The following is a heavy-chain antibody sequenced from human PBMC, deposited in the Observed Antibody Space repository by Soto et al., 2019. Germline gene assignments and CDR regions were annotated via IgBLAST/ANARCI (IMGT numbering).Heavy chain of an antibody. J-gene: IGHJ4*02. D-gene: IGHD3-22*01. CDR1: GGSISSSSYY. CDR2: IYYSGST. V-gene: IGHV4-39*01. Sequence: QLQLQESGPGLVKPSETLSLTCTVSGGSISSSSYYWGWIRQPPGKGLEWIGSIYYSGSTYYNPSLQSRVTISVDPSTNQFSLKLSSVTAADTAVYYCARHSTMIVVVPDWGQGTLVTVSS. CDR3: ARHSTMIVVVPD.